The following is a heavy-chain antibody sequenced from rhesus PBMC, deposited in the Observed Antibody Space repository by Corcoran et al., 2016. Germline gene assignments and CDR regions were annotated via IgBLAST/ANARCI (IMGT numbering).Heavy chain of an antibody. J-gene: IGHJ5-1*01. CDR3: ARVWTVAGYRVDV. D-gene: IGHD4-29*01. V-gene: IGHV4-127*01. CDR2: IGGSRGST. Sequence: QVQLQESGPGLVKPLETLSLTCAASGYSISSGYGWRWIRQPPGTGLEWIGYIGGSRGSTTYTPTLTSRVTSAKATTKNQFSRRRSSVTAADTAVYYCARVWTVAGYRVDVWGPGVLVTVSS. CDR1: GYSISSGYG.